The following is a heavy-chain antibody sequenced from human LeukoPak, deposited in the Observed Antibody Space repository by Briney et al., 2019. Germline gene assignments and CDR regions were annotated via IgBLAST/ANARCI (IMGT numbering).Heavy chain of an antibody. Sequence: SETLSLTCTVSGGSISSYYWSWIRQPPGKGLEWIGYIYYSGSTNYNPSLKSRVTISVDTSKNQFSLKLSSVTAADTAVYYCARDVAAAAKPFDIWGQGTMVTVSS. CDR1: GGSISSYY. D-gene: IGHD2-21*01. J-gene: IGHJ3*02. CDR2: IYYSGST. V-gene: IGHV4-59*01. CDR3: ARDVAAAAKPFDI.